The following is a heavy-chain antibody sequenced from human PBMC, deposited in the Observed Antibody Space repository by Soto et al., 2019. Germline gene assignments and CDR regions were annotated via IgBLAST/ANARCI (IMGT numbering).Heavy chain of an antibody. CDR3: ARGGYYYDSSAYYRPFDY. D-gene: IGHD3-22*01. J-gene: IGHJ4*02. CDR2: MNPNSGNT. Sequence: ASVKVSCKASGYTFTSYDINWVRQATGQGLEWMGWMNPNSGNTGYAQKFQGRVTMTRSTSISTAYMELSSLRSEDTAVYYCARGGYYYDSSAYYRPFDYWGQGTLATVSS. CDR1: GYTFTSYD. V-gene: IGHV1-8*01.